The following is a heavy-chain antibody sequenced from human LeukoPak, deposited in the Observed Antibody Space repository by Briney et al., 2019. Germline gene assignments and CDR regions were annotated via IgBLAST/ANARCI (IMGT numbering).Heavy chain of an antibody. J-gene: IGHJ4*02. CDR3: ARESAGSLHDSTAAFHY. CDR2: GHHSESS. Sequence: SETLSLTCAVSGDSITSTYWSWIRQPPGKGLEWIAYGHHSESSNYNPSFRSRVTIPVDTSRNQFSLRLTSVTAADTAVYYCARESAGSLHDSTAAFHYWGQGILVIVST. D-gene: IGHD2-8*02. V-gene: IGHV4-59*01. CDR1: GDSITSTY.